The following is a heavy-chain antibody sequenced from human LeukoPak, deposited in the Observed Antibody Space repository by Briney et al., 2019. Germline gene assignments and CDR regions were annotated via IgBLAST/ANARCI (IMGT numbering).Heavy chain of an antibody. CDR1: GFTFSSYA. D-gene: IGHD3-22*01. CDR2: ISYDGSNK. Sequence: GRSLRLSCAASGFTFSSYAMHWVRQAPGKGLEWVAVISYDGSNKYYADSVKGRFTISRDNSKNTLYLQMNSLRAEDTAVYYCAKDEAAYYYDSSGYLEAYWGQGTLVTVSS. J-gene: IGHJ4*02. CDR3: AKDEAAYYYDSSGYLEAY. V-gene: IGHV3-30*04.